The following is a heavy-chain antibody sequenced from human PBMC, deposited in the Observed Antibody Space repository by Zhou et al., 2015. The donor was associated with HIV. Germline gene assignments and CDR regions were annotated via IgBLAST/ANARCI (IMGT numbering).Heavy chain of an antibody. CDR3: ARTNEETGTTFNPYDAFDI. V-gene: IGHV1-69*12. J-gene: IGHJ3*02. Sequence: QVQLVQSGAEVKKPGSSVKVSCKASGGTFSSYAISWVRQAPGQGLEWMGGIIPIFGTANYAQKFQGRVTITADESTSTAYMELSSLRSEDTAVYYCARTNEETGTTFNPYDAFDIWGQGTMVTVSS. CDR2: IIPIFGTA. CDR1: GGTFSSYA. D-gene: IGHD1-1*01.